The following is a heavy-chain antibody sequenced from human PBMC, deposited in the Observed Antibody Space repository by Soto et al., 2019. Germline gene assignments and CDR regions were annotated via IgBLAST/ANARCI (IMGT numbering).Heavy chain of an antibody. D-gene: IGHD3-22*01. CDR3: ARADIVVVITTIYYYGMDV. Sequence: SVKVSCKASGGTFSSYAISWVRQAPGQGLEWMGGIIPIFGTANYAQKFQGRVTITADGSTSTAYMELSSLRSEDTAVYYCARADIVVVITTIYYYGMDVWGQGTTVTVSS. CDR2: IIPIFGTA. V-gene: IGHV1-69*13. J-gene: IGHJ6*02. CDR1: GGTFSSYA.